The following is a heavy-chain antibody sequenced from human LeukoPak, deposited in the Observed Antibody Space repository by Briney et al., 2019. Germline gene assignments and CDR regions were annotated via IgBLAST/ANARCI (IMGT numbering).Heavy chain of an antibody. V-gene: IGHV3-74*01. J-gene: IGHJ4*02. Sequence: GGSLRLSCAASGFTFSSYWMHWVRQAPGKGLEWVSRINSDGSSKSYADSVKGRFTISRDNAKNTLYLQMNSLRAEDTAVYYFARYTYYYGSGRSDVHDYWGQGTLVTVSS. CDR3: ARYTYYYGSGRSDVHDY. D-gene: IGHD3-10*01. CDR1: GFTFSSYW. CDR2: INSDGSSK.